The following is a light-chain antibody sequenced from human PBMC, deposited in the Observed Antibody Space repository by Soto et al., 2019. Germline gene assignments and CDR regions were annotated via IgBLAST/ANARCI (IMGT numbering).Light chain of an antibody. Sequence: EIVLTQFPATLSLSPGETATLSCRASQTVGTYLAWSQQKPGQAPRLLISDASNRATGVPARFSGSGSGTDFSLTISSLAPEDFAVYFCQQRNNWPRITFGQGTRLEIK. CDR3: QQRNNWPRIT. CDR2: DAS. CDR1: QTVGTY. V-gene: IGKV3-11*01. J-gene: IGKJ5*01.